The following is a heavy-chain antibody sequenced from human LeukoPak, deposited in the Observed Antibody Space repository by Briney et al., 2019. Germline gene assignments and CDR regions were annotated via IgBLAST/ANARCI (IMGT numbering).Heavy chain of an antibody. J-gene: IGHJ4*02. CDR2: ISSSSSYI. D-gene: IGHD1-26*01. CDR1: GFTFSSYS. Sequence: PGGSLRLSCAASGFTFSSYSMNWVRQAPGKGLEWVSSISSSSSYIYYADSVKGRFTISRDNAKNSLYLQMNSLRAEDTAVYYCARGGLYSGSTLDYWGQGTLVTVSS. V-gene: IGHV3-21*01. CDR3: ARGGLYSGSTLDY.